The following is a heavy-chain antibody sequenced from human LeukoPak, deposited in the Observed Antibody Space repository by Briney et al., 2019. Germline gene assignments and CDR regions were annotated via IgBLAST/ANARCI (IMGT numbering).Heavy chain of an antibody. V-gene: IGHV3-21*01. CDR2: IDYDSSHI. J-gene: IGHJ4*02. CDR3: ARDPLRYLRVGHYDY. D-gene: IGHD3-9*01. Sequence: PGGSLRLSYAASGFTFSNSAMNWVRQVPGKGLEWVSSIDYDSSHIYYAASVRGRFTISRDNARNSVYLQKNSLRVDDPAVYYCARDPLRYLRVGHYDYWGQGTLVAVSS. CDR1: GFTFSNSA.